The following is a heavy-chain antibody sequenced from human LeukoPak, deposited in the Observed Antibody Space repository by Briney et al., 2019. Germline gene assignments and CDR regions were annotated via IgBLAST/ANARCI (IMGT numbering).Heavy chain of an antibody. CDR1: GYSISSGYY. J-gene: IGHJ4*02. D-gene: IGHD3-22*01. V-gene: IGHV4-38-2*02. CDR2: IYHSGST. Sequence: SETLSLTCTVSGYSISSGYYWGWIRQPPGKGLEWIGSIYHSGSTYYNPSLKSRVTISVDTSKNQFSLKLSSVTAADTAVYYCARAAWDYYDSSGYYNSDYWGQGTLVTVSS. CDR3: ARAAWDYYDSSGYYNSDY.